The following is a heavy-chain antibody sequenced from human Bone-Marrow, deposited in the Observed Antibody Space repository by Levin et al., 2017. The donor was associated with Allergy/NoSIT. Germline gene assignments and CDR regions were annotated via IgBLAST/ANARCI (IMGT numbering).Heavy chain of an antibody. J-gene: IGHJ6*02. CDR3: ARDFRVGITIFGVVIQPGAHKRANYYYYGMDV. Sequence: GGSLRLSCAASGFTVSSNYMSWVRQAPGKGLEWVSVIYSGGSTYYADSVKGRFTISRDNSKNTLYLQMNSLRAEDTAVYYCARDFRVGITIFGVVIQPGAHKRANYYYYGMDVWGQGTTVTVSS. V-gene: IGHV3-53*01. CDR1: GFTVSSNY. D-gene: IGHD3-3*01. CDR2: IYSGGST.